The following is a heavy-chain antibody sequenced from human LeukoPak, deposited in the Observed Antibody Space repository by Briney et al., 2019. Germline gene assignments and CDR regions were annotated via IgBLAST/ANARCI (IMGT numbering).Heavy chain of an antibody. V-gene: IGHV1-2*02. Sequence: GASVKVSCKAFEYTFTAQYMHWVRQAPGQGLEWMGWINPNNGDTKYAQSFLGRVTMTRDTSTTTAYMELSSLRSDDTAVYFCASYPRSIPTPPFDYWGQGTLVTVSS. D-gene: IGHD2-21*01. CDR2: INPNNGDT. CDR1: EYTFTAQY. J-gene: IGHJ4*02. CDR3: ASYPRSIPTPPFDY.